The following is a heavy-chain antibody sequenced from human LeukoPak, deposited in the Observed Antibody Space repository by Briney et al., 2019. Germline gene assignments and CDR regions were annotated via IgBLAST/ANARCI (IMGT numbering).Heavy chain of an antibody. CDR1: GFTFSGSA. V-gene: IGHV3-73*01. Sequence: ASVKVSCKASGFTFSGSAMHWVRQASGKGLEWVGRIRSKANSYATAYAASVKGRFTISRDDSKNTAYLQMNSLKTEDTAVYYCTRLVPYYYYGMDVWGQGTTVTVSS. CDR2: IRSKANSYAT. D-gene: IGHD4/OR15-4a*01. J-gene: IGHJ6*02. CDR3: TRLVPYYYYGMDV.